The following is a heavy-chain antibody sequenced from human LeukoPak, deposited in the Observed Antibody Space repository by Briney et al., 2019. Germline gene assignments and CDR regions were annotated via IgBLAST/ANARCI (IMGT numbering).Heavy chain of an antibody. Sequence: GGSLRLSCAASGFTFSSYSMNWVRQAPGKGLEWVSSISSSSSYIYYADSVKGRFTISRDNAKNSLYLQMNSLRAEDTAVYYYARDTLYCSGGSCRANDYWGQGTLVTVSS. CDR3: ARDTLYCSGGSCRANDY. V-gene: IGHV3-21*01. CDR1: GFTFSSYS. D-gene: IGHD2-15*01. CDR2: ISSSSSYI. J-gene: IGHJ4*02.